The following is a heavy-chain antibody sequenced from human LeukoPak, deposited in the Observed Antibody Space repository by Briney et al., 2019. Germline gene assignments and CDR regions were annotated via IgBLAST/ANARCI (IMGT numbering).Heavy chain of an antibody. Sequence: GASVKVSGKASGYTFTSYYMHWVRQAPGQGLEWMGIINPSGGSTSYAQKFQGRVTMTRDTSTSTAYMELRSLRSDDTAVYYCARDQIAAAGNGGVPEGLTNWFDPWGQGTLVTVSS. CDR1: GYTFTSYY. V-gene: IGHV1-46*01. CDR3: ARDQIAAAGNGGVPEGLTNWFDP. J-gene: IGHJ5*02. CDR2: INPSGGST. D-gene: IGHD6-13*01.